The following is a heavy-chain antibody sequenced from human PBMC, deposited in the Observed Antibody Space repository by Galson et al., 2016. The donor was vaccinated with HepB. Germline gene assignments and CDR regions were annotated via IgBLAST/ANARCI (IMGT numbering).Heavy chain of an antibody. CDR3: AKRHEYCPPVGCSVDY. Sequence: TLRLSCAASGFTFNKYGMHWVRQAPGKGLEWVAADSVHGGRKWYADSVKGRFTISRDNPNNMLFLQMSSLRADDTAVYYCAKRHEYCPPVGCSVDYWGQGTLVSGPS. J-gene: IGHJ4*02. V-gene: IGHV3-30*18. CDR2: DSVHGGRK. D-gene: IGHD2/OR15-2a*01. CDR1: GFTFNKYG.